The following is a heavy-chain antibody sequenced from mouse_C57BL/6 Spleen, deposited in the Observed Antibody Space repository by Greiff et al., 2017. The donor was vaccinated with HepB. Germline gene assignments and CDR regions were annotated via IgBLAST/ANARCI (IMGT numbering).Heavy chain of an antibody. Sequence: EVQLQQSGPELVKPGASVKISCKASGYTFTDYYMNWVKQSHGKSLEWIGDINPNNGGTSYNQKFKGKATLTVDKSSSTAYMELRSLTSEDSAVYYCARGDGYYYYFDYWGQGTTLTVSS. V-gene: IGHV1-26*01. J-gene: IGHJ2*01. D-gene: IGHD2-3*01. CDR1: GYTFTDYY. CDR3: ARGDGYYYYFDY. CDR2: INPNNGGT.